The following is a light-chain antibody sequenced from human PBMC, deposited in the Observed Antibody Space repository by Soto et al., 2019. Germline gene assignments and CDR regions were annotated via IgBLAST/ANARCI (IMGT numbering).Light chain of an antibody. V-gene: IGLV2-8*01. J-gene: IGLJ3*02. CDR2: EVS. CDR1: SSDVGGSNF. Sequence: QSVLTQPPSASGSPGQSVTISCTGTSSDVGGSNFVSWYQQYPGKAPKLMIYEVSKRPSGVPDRFSGSKSGNTASLTVSGLQAEDEADYYCSSYAGSNTVMFGGGTQLTVL. CDR3: SSYAGSNTVM.